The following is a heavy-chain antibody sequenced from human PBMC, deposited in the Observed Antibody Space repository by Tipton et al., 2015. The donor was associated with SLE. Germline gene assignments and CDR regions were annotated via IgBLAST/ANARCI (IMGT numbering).Heavy chain of an antibody. CDR3: ARHDKGRDGYNWHAFDI. D-gene: IGHD5-24*01. CDR2: IYTSGST. V-gene: IGHV4-31*03. Sequence: TLSLTCTVPGGSISSGGYYWSWIRQHPGKGPEWIGYIYTSGSTNYNPSLKSRVTISVDTSKNQFSLKLSSVTAADTAVYYCARHDKGRDGYNWHAFDIWGQGTMVTVPS. CDR1: GGSISSGGYY. J-gene: IGHJ3*02.